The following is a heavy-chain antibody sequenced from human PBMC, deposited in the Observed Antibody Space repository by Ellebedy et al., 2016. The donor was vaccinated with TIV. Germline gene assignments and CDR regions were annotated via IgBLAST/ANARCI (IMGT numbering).Heavy chain of an antibody. V-gene: IGHV3-23*01. Sequence: GESLKISXATSGIRFGDFFMSWVRQAPGKGLQLVSTISAGGDDTYLTDSVKGRFTISRDNSRNILYLQMSSLRDEDSAIYYCREGHYSDVWGQGTQVTVAA. J-gene: IGHJ4*02. CDR3: REGHYSDV. CDR1: GIRFGDFF. CDR2: ISAGGDDT.